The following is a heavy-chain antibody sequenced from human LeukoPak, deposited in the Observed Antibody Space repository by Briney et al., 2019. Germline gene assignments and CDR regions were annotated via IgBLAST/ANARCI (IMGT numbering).Heavy chain of an antibody. CDR3: ATAHEIYYGSGRHEDAFDI. V-gene: IGHV1-24*01. CDR2: FDPEGGET. J-gene: IGHJ3*02. D-gene: IGHD3-10*01. Sequence: ASVKVSCKVSGYTLTELSMHWVRQAPGKGLEWMGGFDPEGGETIYAQKFQGRVTMTEDTSTDTAYMELSSLRSEDTAVYYCATAHEIYYGSGRHEDAFDIWGQGTMVTVSS. CDR1: GYTLTELS.